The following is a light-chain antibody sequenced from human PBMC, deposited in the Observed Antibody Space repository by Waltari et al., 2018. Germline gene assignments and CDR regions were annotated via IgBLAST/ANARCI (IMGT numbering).Light chain of an antibody. Sequence: EIVLTQSPGTLSLSPGEGATLSCRASQSVSSSYLAWFQQKPGQAPRLRIYGASSRATGIPDRFIGSGSGTDLPLTITRLEPEDFAVYYCQQSGTSPYTFGQGTKLEIK. CDR1: QSVSSSY. J-gene: IGKJ2*01. V-gene: IGKV3-20*01. CDR2: GAS. CDR3: QQSGTSPYT.